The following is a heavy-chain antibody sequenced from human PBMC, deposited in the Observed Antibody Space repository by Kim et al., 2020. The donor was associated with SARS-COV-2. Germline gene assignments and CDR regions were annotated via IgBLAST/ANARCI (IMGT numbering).Heavy chain of an antibody. Sequence: SETLSLTCTVSGGSISSGSYYWSWIRQPAGKGLEWIGRIYTSGSTKYNPSLKSRVTISIDTSKNQFSLKLSSVTAADTAVYYCARVRGVFTLDYWGQGILVTVSS. CDR2: IYTSGST. CDR1: GGSISSGSYY. D-gene: IGHD3-10*01. J-gene: IGHJ4*02. V-gene: IGHV4-61*02. CDR3: ARVRGVFTLDY.